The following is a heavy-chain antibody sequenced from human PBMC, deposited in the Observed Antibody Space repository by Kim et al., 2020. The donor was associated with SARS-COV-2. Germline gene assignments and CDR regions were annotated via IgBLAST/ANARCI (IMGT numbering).Heavy chain of an antibody. CDR3: ARSAVADTYYFDY. D-gene: IGHD6-19*01. Sequence: YNPSLKSRVTISVDKSKNQFSLKLSSVTAADTAVYYCARSAVADTYYFDYWGQGTLVTVSS. V-gene: IGHV4-4*02. J-gene: IGHJ4*02.